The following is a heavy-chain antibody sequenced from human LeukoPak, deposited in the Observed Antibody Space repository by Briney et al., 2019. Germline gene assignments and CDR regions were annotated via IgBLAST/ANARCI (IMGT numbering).Heavy chain of an antibody. CDR3: ARVRKLTTVTRLDY. CDR1: GGSISSSNYY. D-gene: IGHD4-17*01. Sequence: SETLSLTCTVSGGSISSSNYYWGWIRQPPGKGLEWIGSISYSGSTWYNPSLKSRVTISVDTSKNQFSLKLSSVTAADTAVYYCARVRKLTTVTRLDYWGQGTLVTVSS. CDR2: ISYSGST. J-gene: IGHJ4*02. V-gene: IGHV4-39*07.